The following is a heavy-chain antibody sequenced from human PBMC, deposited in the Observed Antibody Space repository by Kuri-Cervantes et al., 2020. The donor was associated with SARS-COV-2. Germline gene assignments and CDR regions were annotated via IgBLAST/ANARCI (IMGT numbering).Heavy chain of an antibody. CDR1: GGTFSSYA. J-gene: IGHJ5*02. V-gene: IGHV1-69*13. D-gene: IGHD6-13*01. Sequence: SVKVSCKASGGTFSSYAISWVRQAPGQGLEWMGRIIPIFGTANYAQKFQGRVTITADESTSTAYMELRSLRSDDTAVYYCARDGSSWGEFDPWGQGTLVTVSS. CDR3: ARDGSSWGEFDP. CDR2: IIPIFGTA.